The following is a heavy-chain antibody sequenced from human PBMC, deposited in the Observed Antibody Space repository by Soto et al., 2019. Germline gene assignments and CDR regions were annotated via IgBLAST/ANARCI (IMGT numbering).Heavy chain of an antibody. J-gene: IGHJ5*02. CDR2: IYYSGST. D-gene: IGHD4-17*01. Sequence: SETLSLTCTVSGGSISSSSYYWGWIRQPPGKGLEWIGSIYYSGSTYYNPSLKGRVTLSVDTSKNQFSLKLSSVTAADTAVYYCARHHFEYGDYRDNWFDPWGQGTLVTVSS. CDR3: ARHHFEYGDYRDNWFDP. V-gene: IGHV4-39*01. CDR1: GGSISSSSYY.